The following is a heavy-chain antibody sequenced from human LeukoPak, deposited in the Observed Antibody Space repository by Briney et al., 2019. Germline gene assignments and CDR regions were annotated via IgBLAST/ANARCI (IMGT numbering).Heavy chain of an antibody. CDR2: IYYSGST. D-gene: IGHD3-10*01. CDR1: GGSFSGYY. CDR3: ARLLWFGELLRYYFDY. Sequence: SETLSLTCAVYGGSFSGYYWSWIRQPPGKGLEWIGSIYYSGSTYYNPSLKSRVTISVDTSKNQFSLKLSSVTAADTAVYYCARLLWFGELLRYYFDYWGQGTLVTVSS. V-gene: IGHV4-34*01. J-gene: IGHJ4*02.